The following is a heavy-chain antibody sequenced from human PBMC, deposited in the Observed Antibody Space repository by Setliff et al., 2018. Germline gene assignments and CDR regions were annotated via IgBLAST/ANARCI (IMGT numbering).Heavy chain of an antibody. V-gene: IGHV4-38-2*02. CDR2: IYHSGST. J-gene: IGHJ4*02. D-gene: IGHD6-19*01. CDR3: ARDSAVAGLIDY. Sequence: PSETLSLTCTVSGYSISSGYYWGWIRQPPGKGLEWIGSIYHSGSTYYNPSLKSRVTISVDTSKNQFSLKLSSVTAADTAVYYCARDSAVAGLIDYWGQGTLVTVSS. CDR1: GYSISSGYY.